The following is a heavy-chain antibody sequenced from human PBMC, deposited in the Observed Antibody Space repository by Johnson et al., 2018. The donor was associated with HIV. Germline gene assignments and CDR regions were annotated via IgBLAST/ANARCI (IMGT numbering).Heavy chain of an antibody. CDR2: INWNGGSN. CDR3: ARGGPYSSGWSGAGAFDI. D-gene: IGHD6-19*01. Sequence: VQLVESGGGVVRPGGSLRLSCAASGFTFDDYGMSWVRPAPGKGLEWVSGINWNGGSNGYADSVKGRSTISRDNDKTSLYLQMNTLRAEDTALYYCARGGPYSSGWSGAGAFDIWGQGTMVTVSS. CDR1: GFTFDDYG. J-gene: IGHJ3*02. V-gene: IGHV3-20*04.